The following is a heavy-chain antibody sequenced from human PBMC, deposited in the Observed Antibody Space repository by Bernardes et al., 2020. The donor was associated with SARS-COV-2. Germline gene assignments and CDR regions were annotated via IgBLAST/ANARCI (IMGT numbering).Heavy chain of an antibody. D-gene: IGHD6-19*01. CDR1: GFPFTNVL. J-gene: IGHJ3*02. Sequence: GGFPRLYSAASGFPFTNVLMTWVRQAPGKGLEWVGRARSKTQGGTTDYAAPVQGKFTISRDDSKNMLYLQMNSLKTEDTAVYYCNTWVAVATGVLDIWGRGTMVTVSS. CDR2: ARSKTQGGTT. CDR3: NTWVAVATGVLDI. V-gene: IGHV3-15*01.